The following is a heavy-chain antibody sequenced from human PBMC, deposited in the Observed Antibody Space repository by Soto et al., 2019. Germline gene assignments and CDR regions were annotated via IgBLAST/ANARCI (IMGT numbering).Heavy chain of an antibody. Sequence: QLQLQESGPGLVKPSETLSLTCRVSDGSMHSDSSYWGWIRQPPGKGLEWIGVINHSGSTYHNLSLKGRVTMSVDASRNQFSLKLTSMTAADTAVYYCARLGGYVSVGYYYLWDSWGQGTLVTVPS. D-gene: IGHD3-22*01. CDR1: DGSMHSDSSY. J-gene: IGHJ4*02. CDR3: ARLGGYVSVGYYYLWDS. V-gene: IGHV4-39*01. CDR2: INHSGST.